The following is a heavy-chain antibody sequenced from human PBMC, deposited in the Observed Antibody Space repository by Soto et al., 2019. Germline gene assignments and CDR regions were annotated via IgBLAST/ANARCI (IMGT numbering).Heavy chain of an antibody. V-gene: IGHV3-74*01. CDR3: AVGLQNDFFNY. CDR2: INSDGSST. D-gene: IGHD4-4*01. CDR1: GFAFSSYW. Sequence: GSLRLSCAASGFAFSSYWMYWVRQGPGKGLVWVSRINSDGSSTNYADSVKGRFTISRDNTKNTLYLQMNSLRAEDTAVYYCAVGLQNDFFNYWGHGTLVTVSS. J-gene: IGHJ4*01.